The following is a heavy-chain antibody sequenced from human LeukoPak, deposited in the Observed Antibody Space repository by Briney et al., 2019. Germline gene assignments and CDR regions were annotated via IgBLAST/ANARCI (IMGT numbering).Heavy chain of an antibody. CDR1: GYTFTGYY. J-gene: IGHJ3*02. Sequence: ASVKVSCKASGYTFTGYYMHWVRQAPGQGLEWMGWINPNSGGTNYAQKFQGRVTMTRDTSISTAYTELSRLRSDDTAVYYCARDAQWELLEAAFDIWGQGTMVTVSS. CDR2: INPNSGGT. V-gene: IGHV1-2*02. D-gene: IGHD1-26*01. CDR3: ARDAQWELLEAAFDI.